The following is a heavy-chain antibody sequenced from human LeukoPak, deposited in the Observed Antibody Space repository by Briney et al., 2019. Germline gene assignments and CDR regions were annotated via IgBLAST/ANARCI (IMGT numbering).Heavy chain of an antibody. D-gene: IGHD3-22*01. CDR2: IHYSGST. Sequence: SETLSLTCTVSGGSINSYYWSWIRQPPGKGLEWIGYIHYSGSTNYNPSLKSRVTISVDTSKNQFSLKLSSVTAADTAAYSCARLTGYVIDDYFDYWGQGTLVTVSS. CDR1: GGSINSYY. CDR3: ARLTGYVIDDYFDY. J-gene: IGHJ4*02. V-gene: IGHV4-59*01.